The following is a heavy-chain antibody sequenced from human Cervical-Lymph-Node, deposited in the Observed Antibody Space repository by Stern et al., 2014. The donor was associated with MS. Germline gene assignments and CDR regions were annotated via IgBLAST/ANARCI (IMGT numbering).Heavy chain of an antibody. CDR3: ARVYDFWSGYYFDY. V-gene: IGHV3-11*01. CDR1: GFTLRGYH. J-gene: IGHJ4*02. D-gene: IGHD3-3*01. Sequence: QVPLGGSGGGFVKPGGSLRPSCGAPGFTLRGYHLTSVRQAPGKGLGRLFYISGSGATIHYADSVKGRFTISRDNAENSLYLQMYSLTAEDTAVYYCARVYDFWSGYYFDYWGQGALVTVSS. CDR2: ISGSGATI.